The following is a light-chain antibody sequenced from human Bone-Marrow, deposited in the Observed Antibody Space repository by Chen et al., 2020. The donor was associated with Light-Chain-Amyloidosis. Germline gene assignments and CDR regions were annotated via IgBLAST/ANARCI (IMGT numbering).Light chain of an antibody. J-gene: IGKJ2*01. Sequence: EIVMTQSPATLSVSPGERATLSCRASQSVSRTLAWYQQKPGQAPRLLIFGASTRATGIPARFSGGGSGTEFTLTISSLQSEDFALYYCQQYINWPPMYTFGQGTKLVIK. V-gene: IGKV3-15*01. CDR2: GAS. CDR1: QSVSRT. CDR3: QQYINWPPMYT.